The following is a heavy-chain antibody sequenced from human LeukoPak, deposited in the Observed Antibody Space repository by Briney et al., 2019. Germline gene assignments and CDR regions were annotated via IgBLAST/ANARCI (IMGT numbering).Heavy chain of an antibody. CDR1: GFSLSVYD. CDR3: GGRLAVTTGPFL. Sequence: GGSLKLSCAASGFSLSVYDIHWVRQASGKGLEWVARIKSEAETYATAYAASVKGRFTISRDDSLNTAYLQMNSLKTEDTAVYYCGGRLAVTTGPFLWGPGILVTVSS. J-gene: IGHJ4*02. V-gene: IGHV3-73*01. D-gene: IGHD1-1*01. CDR2: IKSEAETYAT.